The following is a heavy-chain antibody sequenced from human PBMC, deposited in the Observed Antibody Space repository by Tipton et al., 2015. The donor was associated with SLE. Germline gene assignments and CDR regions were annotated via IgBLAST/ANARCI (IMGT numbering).Heavy chain of an antibody. Sequence: QSGAEVKKPGASVKVSCKASGYTFTSFGISWVRQAPGQGLEWMGWISAYNGNAYYAQKLQGRVTLTTDTSTSTAYMELRSLRSDDTAVYYCALRWPDTWTTVYWGQGTLVTVSS. D-gene: IGHD5-12*01. CDR2: ISAYNGNA. J-gene: IGHJ4*02. V-gene: IGHV1-18*01. CDR3: ALRWPDTWTTVY. CDR1: GYTFTSFG.